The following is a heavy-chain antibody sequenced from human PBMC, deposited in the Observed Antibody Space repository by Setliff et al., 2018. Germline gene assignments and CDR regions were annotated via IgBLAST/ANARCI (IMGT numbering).Heavy chain of an antibody. CDR3: AKVDQFDLEGLDY. CDR1: GGSISSDY. CDR2: IFYSGTT. V-gene: IGHV4-59*12. D-gene: IGHD3-9*01. Sequence: PSETLSLTCTVSGGSISSDYWMWIRQPPGKGLEWIGYIFYSGTTYYNPSLKSPVTISVDTSKSQFSLSLYSVTVADTAVYYCAKVDQFDLEGLDYWGQGALVTVS. J-gene: IGHJ4*02.